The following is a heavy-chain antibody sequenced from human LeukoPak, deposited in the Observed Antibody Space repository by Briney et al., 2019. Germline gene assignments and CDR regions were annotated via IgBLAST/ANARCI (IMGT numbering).Heavy chain of an antibody. Sequence: RASVKVSCKASGGTFSSYAISWVRQAPGQGLEWMGRIIPILGIANYAQKFRGRVTITADKSTSTAYMELSSLRSEDTAVYYCARDSGELGGYPFDYWGQGTLVTVSS. J-gene: IGHJ4*02. CDR2: IIPILGIA. CDR3: ARDSGELGGYPFDY. CDR1: GGTFSSYA. D-gene: IGHD1-26*01. V-gene: IGHV1-69*04.